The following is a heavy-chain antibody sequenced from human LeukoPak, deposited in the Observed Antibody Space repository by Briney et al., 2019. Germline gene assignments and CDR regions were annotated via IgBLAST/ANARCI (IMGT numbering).Heavy chain of an antibody. CDR1: GGSISSTNC. Sequence: SETLSLTCAVSGGSISSTNCWSWVRQPPGKGLEWIGEIFHSGRTNYNPSLKSRVIISQDKSRNQFSLKLSSVTAADTAVYYCARVPAFYYGDYWTSSNYFDYWGQGTLVTVSS. D-gene: IGHD4-17*01. J-gene: IGHJ4*02. V-gene: IGHV4-4*02. CDR2: IFHSGRT. CDR3: ARVPAFYYGDYWTSSNYFDY.